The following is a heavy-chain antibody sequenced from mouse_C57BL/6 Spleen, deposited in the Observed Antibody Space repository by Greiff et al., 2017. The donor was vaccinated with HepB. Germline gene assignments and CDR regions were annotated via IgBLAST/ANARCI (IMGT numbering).Heavy chain of an antibody. J-gene: IGHJ4*01. CDR2: IDPETGGT. Sequence: QVQLQQSGAELVRPGASVTLSCKASGYTFTDYEMHWVKQTPVHGLEWIGAIDPETGGTAYNQKFKGKAILTADKSSSTAYMELRSLTSEDSAVYYCTYYYGSIPYYAMDYWGQGTSVTVSS. CDR3: TYYYGSIPYYAMDY. CDR1: GYTFTDYE. D-gene: IGHD1-1*01. V-gene: IGHV1-15*01.